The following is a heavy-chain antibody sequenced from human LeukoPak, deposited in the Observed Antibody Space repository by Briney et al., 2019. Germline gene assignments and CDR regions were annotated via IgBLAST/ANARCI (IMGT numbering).Heavy chain of an antibody. Sequence: GGSLRLSCAASGFTFSSYEMNWVRQAPGKGPEWVSYISSSGSTIYYADSVKGRFTISRDNAKNSLYLQMNSLRAEDTAVYYCAREGGEYDFWSGYYSNWFDPWGQGTLVTVSS. V-gene: IGHV3-48*03. CDR1: GFTFSSYE. CDR3: AREGGEYDFWSGYYSNWFDP. D-gene: IGHD3-3*01. CDR2: ISSSGSTI. J-gene: IGHJ5*02.